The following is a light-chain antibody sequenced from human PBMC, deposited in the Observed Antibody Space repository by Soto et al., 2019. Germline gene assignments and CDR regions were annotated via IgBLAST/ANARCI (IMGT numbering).Light chain of an antibody. CDR2: EVV. Sequence: QSVLTQPPSASGSPGQSVTISCTGTKNDVGVYDFVSWYQHHPGKAPRLIIYEVVQRPSGVPDRFSGSKSGNTASLTVSGLQAEDEAHYYCSSYTTSPYPQWVFAGGTKLTVL. J-gene: IGLJ3*02. V-gene: IGLV2-8*01. CDR3: SSYTTSPYPQWV. CDR1: KNDVGVYDF.